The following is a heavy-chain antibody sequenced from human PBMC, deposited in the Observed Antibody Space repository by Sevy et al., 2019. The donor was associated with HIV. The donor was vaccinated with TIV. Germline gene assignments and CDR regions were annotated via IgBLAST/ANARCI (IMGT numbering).Heavy chain of an antibody. V-gene: IGHV4-61*01. CDR3: AGVTPYSGYELVDY. CDR2: IYYSGST. D-gene: IGHD5-12*01. CDR1: GGSVSSGSYY. Sequence: SETLSLTCTVSGGSVSSGSYYWSWIRQPPGKGLEWIGYIYYSGSTNYNPSLKSRVTISVDTSKNQFSLKLSSVTAADTAVYYCAGVTPYSGYELVDYWGQGTLVTVSS. J-gene: IGHJ4*02.